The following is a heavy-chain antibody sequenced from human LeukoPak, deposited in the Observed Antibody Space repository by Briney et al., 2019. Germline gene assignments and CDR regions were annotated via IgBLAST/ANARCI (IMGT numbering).Heavy chain of an antibody. D-gene: IGHD3-10*01. CDR3: ARAPTLWFGELLSFDY. CDR1: GYTFTSYY. J-gene: IGHJ4*02. Sequence: ASVKVSCKASGYTFTSYYMHWVRHGPGQGLEWMGIINPSGGSTSYAQKFQGRVTMTRDTSTSTVYMELSSLRSEDTAVYYCARAPTLWFGELLSFDYWGQGTLVTVSS. V-gene: IGHV1-46*01. CDR2: INPSGGST.